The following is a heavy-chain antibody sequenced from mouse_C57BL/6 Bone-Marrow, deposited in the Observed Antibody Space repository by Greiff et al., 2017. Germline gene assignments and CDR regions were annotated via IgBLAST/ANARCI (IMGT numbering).Heavy chain of an antibody. CDR1: GYTFTSYW. Sequence: QVQLQQPGAELVKPGASVKLSCKASGYTFTSYWMHWVKQRPGQGLEWIGMIHPNSGSTNYNEKFKSKATLTVDKSSSTAYMQLSSLTSEDSAGYYCARERDYYGSSYGDYWGQGTTLTVSS. V-gene: IGHV1-64*01. D-gene: IGHD1-1*01. J-gene: IGHJ2*01. CDR2: IHPNSGST. CDR3: ARERDYYGSSYGDY.